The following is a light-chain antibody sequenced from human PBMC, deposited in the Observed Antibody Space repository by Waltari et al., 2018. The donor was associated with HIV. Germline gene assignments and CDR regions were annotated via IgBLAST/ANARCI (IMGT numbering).Light chain of an antibody. CDR2: GNN. Sequence: QSVLTQPPSVAGAPGQRVRISCTGTTFNIGAGHDVHWYQHLPGTAPKLLIFGNNHRPSGVPDRFSGSKSGSSASLAITGLQAEDEADYYCQSYDNRVRVVFGGGTKVTVL. CDR1: TFNIGAGHD. J-gene: IGLJ3*02. CDR3: QSYDNRVRVV. V-gene: IGLV1-40*01.